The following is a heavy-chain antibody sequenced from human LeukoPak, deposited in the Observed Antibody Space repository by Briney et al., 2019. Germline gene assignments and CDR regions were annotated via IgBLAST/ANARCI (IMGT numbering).Heavy chain of an antibody. CDR3: AREGERWLQPLGYYYYYMDV. CDR1: GGTFSSYA. CDR2: IIPIFGTA. V-gene: IGHV1-69*05. D-gene: IGHD5-24*01. J-gene: IGHJ6*03. Sequence: ASVKVSCKASGGTFSSYAISWVRQAPGQGLEWMGGIIPIFGTANYAQKFQGRVTITTDESTSTAYMELSSLRSEDTAVYYCAREGERWLQPLGYYYYYMDVWGKGNTVTVSS.